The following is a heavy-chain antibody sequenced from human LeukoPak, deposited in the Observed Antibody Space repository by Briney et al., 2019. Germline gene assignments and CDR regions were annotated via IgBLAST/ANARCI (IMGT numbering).Heavy chain of an antibody. J-gene: IGHJ5*02. Sequence: SETLSLTCTVSGGSISSYYWSWIRQPPGKGLEWIGYIYYSGSTNYNPSLKRRVTISVDTSKNQFSLKLSSVTAADTAAYYCARAVNYDFWSGYPNWFDPWGQGTLVTVSS. CDR3: ARAVNYDFWSGYPNWFDP. CDR1: GGSISSYY. D-gene: IGHD3-3*01. V-gene: IGHV4-59*01. CDR2: IYYSGST.